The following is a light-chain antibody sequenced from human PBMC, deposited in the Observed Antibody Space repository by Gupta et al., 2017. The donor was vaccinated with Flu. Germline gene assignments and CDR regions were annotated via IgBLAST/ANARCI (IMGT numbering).Light chain of an antibody. CDR1: SGINVGTYR. Sequence: QAVLTQPSSLSASPGASASLTCTLRSGINVGTYRIYWYQQKPGSPPQYLLRYKSDSDKQQGSGVPSRFSGSKDASANAGILLISGLQSEDDAYYYCMIWHSSAWVFGGGTKLTVL. V-gene: IGLV5-45*03. CDR3: MIWHSSAWV. CDR2: YKSDSDK. J-gene: IGLJ3*02.